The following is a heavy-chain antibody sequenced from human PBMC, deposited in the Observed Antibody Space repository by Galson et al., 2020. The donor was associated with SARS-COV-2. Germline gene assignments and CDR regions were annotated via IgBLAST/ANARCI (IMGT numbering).Heavy chain of an antibody. CDR2: ISWNSGSI. V-gene: IGHV3-9*01. D-gene: IGHD4-17*01. CDR1: GFTFDDYA. CDR3: AKDSTDHRQSDFDY. J-gene: IGHJ4*02. Sequence: GGSLRLSCAASGFTFDDYAMHWVRQAPGKGLEWVSGISWNSGSIGYPDSVKGRFTISRDNAKNSLYLQMNSLRAEDTALYYCAKDSTDHRQSDFDYWGQGTLVTVSS.